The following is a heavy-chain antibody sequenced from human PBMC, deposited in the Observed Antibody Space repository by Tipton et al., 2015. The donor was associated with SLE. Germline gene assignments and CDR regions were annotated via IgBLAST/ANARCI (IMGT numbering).Heavy chain of an antibody. CDR3: AREGVFLEGIDS. V-gene: IGHV3-30*04. D-gene: IGHD3-3*01. J-gene: IGHJ3*02. Sequence: SLRLSCAASGFTFSSYAMHWVRQAPGKGLEWVAVISYDGSNKYYADSVKGRFTISRDNSKNTLYLQMNSLRAEDTAVYYCAREGVFLEGIDSWGQVTMVIVS. CDR1: GFTFSSYA. CDR2: ISYDGSNK.